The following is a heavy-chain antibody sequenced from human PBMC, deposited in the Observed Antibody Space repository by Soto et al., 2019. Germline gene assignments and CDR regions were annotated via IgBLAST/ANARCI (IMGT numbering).Heavy chain of an antibody. Sequence: PGGSLRLSCAASGFTFSSYSMNWVRQAPGKGLEWVSSISSSSSYIYYADSVKGRFTISRDNAKNSLYLQMNSLRAEDTAVYYCAREGGTTVTTFSSMGFGYYYYGMDVWGQGTTVTVSS. J-gene: IGHJ6*02. D-gene: IGHD4-17*01. CDR2: ISSSSSYI. CDR3: AREGGTTVTTFSSMGFGYYYYGMDV. CDR1: GFTFSSYS. V-gene: IGHV3-21*01.